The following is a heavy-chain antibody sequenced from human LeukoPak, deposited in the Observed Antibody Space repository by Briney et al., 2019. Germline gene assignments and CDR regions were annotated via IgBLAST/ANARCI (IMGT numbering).Heavy chain of an antibody. CDR3: AKEGSNLGYSYLNY. Sequence: GGSLRLSCAASGFTFDDYAMHWVRQAPGKGLEWVSLISWDGGSTYYADSVKGRFTISRDNSKNSLYLQMNSLRAEDTALYYCAKEGSNLGYSYLNYWGQGTLVTVPS. V-gene: IGHV3-43D*03. D-gene: IGHD5-18*01. J-gene: IGHJ4*02. CDR2: ISWDGGST. CDR1: GFTFDDYA.